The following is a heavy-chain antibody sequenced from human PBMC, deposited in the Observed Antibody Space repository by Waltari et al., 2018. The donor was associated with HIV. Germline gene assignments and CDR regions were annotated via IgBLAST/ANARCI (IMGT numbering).Heavy chain of an antibody. J-gene: IGHJ6*02. CDR2: IIPIFGTA. CDR3: ARCYYYDSSGYYYGMDV. D-gene: IGHD3-22*01. Sequence: QVQLVQSGAEVKKPGSSVKVSCKASGGTFSSYAISWVRQAPGQGLEWMGGIIPIFGTANYAQKFQGRVTITADESTSTAYMELSSLRSEDTAVYYCARCYYYDSSGYYYGMDVWGQGTTVTVSS. V-gene: IGHV1-69*12. CDR1: GGTFSSYA.